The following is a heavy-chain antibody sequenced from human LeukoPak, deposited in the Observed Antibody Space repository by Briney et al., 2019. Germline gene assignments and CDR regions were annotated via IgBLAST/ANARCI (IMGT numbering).Heavy chain of an antibody. CDR2: ISGSGGST. Sequence: GSLRLSCAASGFTFSSYAMSWVRQAPGKGLEWVSAISGSGGSTYYADPVKGRFTISRDNSKNTLYLQMNSLRAEDTAVYYCAAYYYDILTGYFDYWGQGTLVTVSS. J-gene: IGHJ4*02. D-gene: IGHD3-9*01. CDR1: GFTFSSYA. CDR3: AAYYYDILTGYFDY. V-gene: IGHV3-23*01.